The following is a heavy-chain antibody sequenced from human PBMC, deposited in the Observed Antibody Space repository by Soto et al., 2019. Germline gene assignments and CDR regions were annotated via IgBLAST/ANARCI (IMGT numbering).Heavy chain of an antibody. CDR1: GGSFSGYY. CDR3: ARVGYIAVAGLADLYYYYGMDV. Sequence: SETLSLTCAVYGGSFSGYYWSWIRQPPGKGLEWIGEINHSGSTNYNPSLKSRVTISVDTSKNQFSLKLSSVTAADTAVYYCARVGYIAVAGLADLYYYYGMDVWGQGTTVTVSS. D-gene: IGHD6-19*01. CDR2: INHSGST. V-gene: IGHV4-34*01. J-gene: IGHJ6*02.